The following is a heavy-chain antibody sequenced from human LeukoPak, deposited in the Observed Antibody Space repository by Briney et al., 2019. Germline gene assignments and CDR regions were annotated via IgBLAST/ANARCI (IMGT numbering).Heavy chain of an antibody. Sequence: PGGSLRLSSAASGFTFSSYAMNWVRQAPGKGLEWISYISGGGDTIYYADSVKGRFTTSRDNAKNSLLLQMNSLRAEDTAVYFCVRDQGAPDYWGQGTLVTVSS. V-gene: IGHV3-48*01. D-gene: IGHD1-26*01. CDR2: ISGGGDTI. J-gene: IGHJ4*02. CDR1: GFTFSSYA. CDR3: VRDQGAPDY.